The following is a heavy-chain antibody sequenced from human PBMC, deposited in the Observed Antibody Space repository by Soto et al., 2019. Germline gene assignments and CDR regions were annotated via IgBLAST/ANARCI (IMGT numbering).Heavy chain of an antibody. CDR1: GYDFRTYS. CDR3: ARLYYDYV. J-gene: IGHJ6*02. V-gene: IGHV3-48*02. CDR2: VSLDSDTI. D-gene: IGHD3-3*01. Sequence: GGSLRLSCRASGYDFRTYSMNWVRQAPGQGLEWIAYVSLDSDTIQYADSVKGRFTISRDDAENSLYLQMDSLRDEDTATYYCARLYYDYVWGQGTTVTV.